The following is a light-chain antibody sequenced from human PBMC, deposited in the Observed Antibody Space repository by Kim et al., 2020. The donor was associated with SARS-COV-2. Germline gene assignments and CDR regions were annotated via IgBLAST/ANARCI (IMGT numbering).Light chain of an antibody. CDR2: GAS. CDR1: QRVSSNY. CDR3: QQYDSSPLT. V-gene: IGKV3-20*01. Sequence: SSGERPTLSCRASQRVSSNYLSWYQQKPGQAPRLLIYGASTRATGIPDRFSGRGSGTDFTLTISRLEPEDFAVYYCQQYDSSPLTFGGGTKVDIK. J-gene: IGKJ4*01.